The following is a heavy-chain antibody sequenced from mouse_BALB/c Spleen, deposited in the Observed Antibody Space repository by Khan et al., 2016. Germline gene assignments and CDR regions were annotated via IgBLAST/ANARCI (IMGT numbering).Heavy chain of an antibody. CDR1: GYPITSGYS. D-gene: IGHD6-1*01. CDR2: ISYAGCN. Sequence: EVQLQESGPGLVKPSQSLALTCSVTGYPITSGYSWNWLRQFPGNKLEWMGYISYAGCNNYHPSLKNRLSITRDTSKTQFFLKLNSVRSEDASSAYCVTVRRVYAMDYWGRGTSVTVSS. V-gene: IGHV3-6*02. CDR3: VTVRRVYAMDY. J-gene: IGHJ4*01.